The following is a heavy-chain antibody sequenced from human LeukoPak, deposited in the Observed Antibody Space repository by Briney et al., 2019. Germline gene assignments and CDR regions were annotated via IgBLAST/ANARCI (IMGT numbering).Heavy chain of an antibody. J-gene: IGHJ4*02. CDR3: RSGVGEKKNYFDY. CDR2: FNSDADTT. D-gene: IGHD3-3*01. CDR1: GFTFSNYW. V-gene: IGHV3-74*01. Sequence: PGGSLRLSCAASGFTFSNYWMHWVRQAPGMGLVWVSRFNSDADTTNYADSVKGRFTISRDNAKNTLYLQMNSLRAEDTAVYYCRSGVGEKKNYFDYWGQGTLVTVSS.